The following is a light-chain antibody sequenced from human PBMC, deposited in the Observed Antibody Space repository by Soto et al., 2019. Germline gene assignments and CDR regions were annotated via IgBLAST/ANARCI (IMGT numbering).Light chain of an antibody. V-gene: IGKV1-39*01. Sequence: DIQMTQSTKSLSASVGDRVTITCRASQSISSYLNWYQQKPGKAPKVLIYAASSLQSGVPSRFSGIGSGTDFTLSISSLQPEDFATYYCQQLNSYPITLGQGTRLEIK. CDR2: AAS. CDR1: QSISSY. CDR3: QQLNSYPIT. J-gene: IGKJ5*01.